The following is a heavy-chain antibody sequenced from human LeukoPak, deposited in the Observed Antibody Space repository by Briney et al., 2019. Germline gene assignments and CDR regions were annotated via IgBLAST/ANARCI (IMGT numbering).Heavy chain of an antibody. Sequence: GGSLRLSCAASGFTSGTSWMSWVRQAPGKGLEWVANINQDGSAQYYVDSVKGRFTISRDNAKSSLYLQMNSLRAEDTAVYYCATSARWVQGTLVTVSS. J-gene: IGHJ4*02. CDR3: ATSAR. V-gene: IGHV3-7*01. CDR1: GFTSGTSW. CDR2: INQDGSAQ.